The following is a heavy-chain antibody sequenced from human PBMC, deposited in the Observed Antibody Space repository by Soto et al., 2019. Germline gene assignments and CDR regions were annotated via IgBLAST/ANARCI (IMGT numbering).Heavy chain of an antibody. J-gene: IGHJ4*02. Sequence: PGGSLRLSCAASGFTFSSYSIHWVRHAPGKGLEWVAVISSTGSNKYYADSVKGRFTVSRDTSKNMAYLQMNSLRAEDTAVYHCARDPNDYVWALDYWGQGTLVTVSS. CDR3: ARDPNDYVWALDY. CDR1: GFTFSSYS. D-gene: IGHD3-16*01. CDR2: ISSTGSNK. V-gene: IGHV3-30-3*01.